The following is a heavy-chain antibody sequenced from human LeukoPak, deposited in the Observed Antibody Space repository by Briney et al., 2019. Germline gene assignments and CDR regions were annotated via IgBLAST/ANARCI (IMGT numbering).Heavy chain of an antibody. CDR1: GYTLTELS. J-gene: IGHJ3*02. CDR2: INPNSGGT. Sequence: ASVKVSCKVSGYTLTELSMHWVRQAPGQGLEWMGWINPNSGGTNYAQKFQGRVTMTRDTSISTAYMELSRLRSGDTALYYCARAGVWDYSDTSGYHNGAFDIWGQGTMVTVSS. V-gene: IGHV1-2*02. CDR3: ARAGVWDYSDTSGYHNGAFDI. D-gene: IGHD3-22*01.